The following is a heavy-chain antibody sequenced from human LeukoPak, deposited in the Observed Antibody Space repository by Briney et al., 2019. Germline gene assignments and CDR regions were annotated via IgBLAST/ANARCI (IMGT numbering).Heavy chain of an antibody. CDR2: IFYTGDP. J-gene: IGHJ2*01. D-gene: IGHD3-16*01. V-gene: IGHV4-59*08. CDR3: ARLKMGAYFDL. Sequence: SETLSLTCPVSAGSITTYYWSWIRQPPGKGLEWVGYIFYTGDPSFSPSLKSRVTISLDTSENQFSLKLSSVTAADTAVYYCARLKMGAYFDLWGRGTLVTVSS. CDR1: AGSITTYY.